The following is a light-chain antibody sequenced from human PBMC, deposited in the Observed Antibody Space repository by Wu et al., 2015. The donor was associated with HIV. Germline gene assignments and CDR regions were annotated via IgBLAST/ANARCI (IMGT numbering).Light chain of an antibody. V-gene: IGKV3-20*01. CDR1: QSVSSYS. Sequence: NVLTQSPGTLTLSPGESATLSCRASQSVSSYSLAWYQQTRGQAPRLLIYGASHRALGIPDRFSGSGSGTDFTLTISRLEPEDFAVYYCQQYGSSPQTFGQGTKVEIK. CDR3: QQYGSSPQT. J-gene: IGKJ1*01. CDR2: GAS.